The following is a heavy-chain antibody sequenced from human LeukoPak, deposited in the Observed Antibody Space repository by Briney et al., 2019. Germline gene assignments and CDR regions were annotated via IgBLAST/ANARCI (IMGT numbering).Heavy chain of an antibody. J-gene: IGHJ3*02. Sequence: SETLSLTCTVSGGSISSYYWSWIRQPPGKGLEWIGYIYYSGSTNYNPSLKSRVTISVDTSKNQFSLKLSSVTAADTALYYCVKDMALSAQLWRRDAFDIWGQGTMVTVSS. CDR2: IYYSGST. CDR3: VKDMALSAQLWRRDAFDI. CDR1: GGSISSYY. V-gene: IGHV4-59*01. D-gene: IGHD5-18*01.